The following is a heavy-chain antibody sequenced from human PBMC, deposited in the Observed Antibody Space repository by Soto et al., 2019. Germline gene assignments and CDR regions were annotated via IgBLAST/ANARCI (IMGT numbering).Heavy chain of an antibody. D-gene: IGHD3-22*01. CDR1: GRSRKVVCYY. CDR3: ARLADSHGIT. Sequence: SATLSLTCPFSGRSRKVVCYYWGCLRQPPGKGLEWVCTIYGMLTSYYNPSRKSRLPISMDTSRSQFDLDRTSVKGADTTVYYCARLADSHGITWGQGTLVTV. J-gene: IGHJ4*02. CDR2: IYGMLTS. V-gene: IGHV4-39*01.